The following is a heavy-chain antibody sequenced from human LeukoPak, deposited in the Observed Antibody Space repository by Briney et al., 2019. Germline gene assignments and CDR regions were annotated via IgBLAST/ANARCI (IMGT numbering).Heavy chain of an antibody. CDR3: ARVDYYDSSGYITGAFDI. Sequence: SGTLSLTCTVSGGSISSYYWSWIRQPPGKGLEWIGYIYYSGSTNYNPSLKSRVTISVDTSKNQFSLKLSSVTAADTAVYYCARVDYYDSSGYITGAFDIWGQGTMVTVSS. J-gene: IGHJ3*02. D-gene: IGHD3-22*01. CDR1: GGSISSYY. CDR2: IYYSGST. V-gene: IGHV4-59*01.